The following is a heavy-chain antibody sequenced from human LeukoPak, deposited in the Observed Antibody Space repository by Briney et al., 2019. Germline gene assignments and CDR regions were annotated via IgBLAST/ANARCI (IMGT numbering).Heavy chain of an antibody. CDR1: GYTFTGYY. CDR2: INPSGGST. J-gene: IGHJ4*02. D-gene: IGHD6-19*01. Sequence: ASVKVSCKASGYTFTGYYMHWVRQAPGQGLEWMGIINPSGGSTSYAQKFQGRVTMTRDTSTSTVYMELSSLRSEDTAVYYCARDFGSSGWYAVADYWGQGTLVTVSS. V-gene: IGHV1-46*01. CDR3: ARDFGSSGWYAVADY.